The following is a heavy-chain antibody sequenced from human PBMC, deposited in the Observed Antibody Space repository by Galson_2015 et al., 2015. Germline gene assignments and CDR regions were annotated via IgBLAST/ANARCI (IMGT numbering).Heavy chain of an antibody. D-gene: IGHD2-2*01. CDR1: GGTFSSYA. J-gene: IGHJ6*03. CDR2: IIPIFGTA. V-gene: IGHV1-69*13. Sequence: SVKVSCKASGGTFSSYAISWVRQAPGQGLEWMGGIIPIFGTANYAQKFQGRVTITADESTSTAYMELSSLRSEDTAVYYCARDFRVPAATGYYYYYMDVWGKGTTVTVSS. CDR3: ARDFRVPAATGYYYYYMDV.